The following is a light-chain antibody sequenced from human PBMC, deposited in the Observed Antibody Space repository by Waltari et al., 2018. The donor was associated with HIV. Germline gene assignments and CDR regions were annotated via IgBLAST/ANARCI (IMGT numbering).Light chain of an antibody. CDR1: QSMSSW. V-gene: IGKV1-5*03. CDR3: QQYNSYLLT. CDR2: KAS. J-gene: IGKJ4*01. Sequence: DIQMTQSPSTLSASVGDRVTITCRASQSMSSWLAGYQTKPGKAPKLLIYKASSLERGVAARCSGSGSGTEFTLTISSLQPDDFATYYCQQYNSYLLTCGGGTRVEIK.